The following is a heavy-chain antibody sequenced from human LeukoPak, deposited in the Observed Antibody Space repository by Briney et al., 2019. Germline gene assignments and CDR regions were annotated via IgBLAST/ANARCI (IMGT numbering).Heavy chain of an antibody. CDR2: IKQDGSEE. V-gene: IGHV3-7*04. CDR3: ARVVVTKYYFDY. J-gene: IGHJ4*02. CDR1: GFTFNSYW. Sequence: GGSLRLSCAASGFTFNSYWMSWVRQPPGKGLEWVANIKQDGSEEYYVDSVKGRFTISRDNAKNSLILQMNSLRAEDTAVYYCARVVVTKYYFDYWGQGTLVTVSS. D-gene: IGHD5-12*01.